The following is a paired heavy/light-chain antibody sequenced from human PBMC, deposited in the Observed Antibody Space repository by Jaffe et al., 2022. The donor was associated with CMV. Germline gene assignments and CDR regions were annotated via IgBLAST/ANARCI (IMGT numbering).Light chain of an antibody. J-gene: IGLJ2*01. CDR1: ALPKQY. CDR3: QSADSSGTFVV. CDR2: KDS. V-gene: IGLV3-25*03. Sequence: SYELTQPPSVSVSPGQTARITCSGDALPKQYAYWYQQKPGQAPVLVIYKDSERPSGIPERFSGSSSGTTVTLTISGVQAEDEADYYCQSADSSGTFVVFGGGTKLTVL.
Heavy chain of an antibody. CDR1: GGSISSSNW. J-gene: IGHJ4*02. CDR2: IYHSGST. CDR3: ASAHRGYCSSTSCYAGREYYFDY. V-gene: IGHV4-4*02. Sequence: QVQLQESGPGLVKPSGTLSLTCAVSGGSISSSNWWSWVRQPPGKGLEWIGEIYHSGSTNYNPSLKSRVTISVDKSKNQFSLKLSSVTAADTAVYYCASAHRGYCSSTSCYAGREYYFDYWGQGTLVTVSS. D-gene: IGHD2-2*01.